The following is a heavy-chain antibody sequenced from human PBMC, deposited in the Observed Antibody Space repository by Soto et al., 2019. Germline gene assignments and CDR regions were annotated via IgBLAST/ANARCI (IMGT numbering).Heavy chain of an antibody. V-gene: IGHV3-48*03. CDR3: ASLNYYDSSGYIDY. Sequence: VGSLRLSCAASGFTFSSYEMNWVRQAPGKGLEWVSYISSSGSTIYYADSVKGRFTISRDNAKNSLYLQMNSLRAEDTAVYYCASLNYYDSSGYIDYWGQGTLVTVSS. D-gene: IGHD3-22*01. CDR1: GFTFSSYE. CDR2: ISSSGSTI. J-gene: IGHJ4*02.